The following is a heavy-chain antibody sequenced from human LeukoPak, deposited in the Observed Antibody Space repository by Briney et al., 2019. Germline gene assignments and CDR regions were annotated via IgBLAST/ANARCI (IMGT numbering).Heavy chain of an antibody. V-gene: IGHV3-21*01. Sequence: GGSLRLSCAASGFTFSSYSMNWVRQAPGKGLEWVSSISSSSSYIYYADSVKGRFTISRDNAKNSPYLQMNSLRAEDTAVYYCARSYDYVWGSYRSNWFDPWGRGTLVTVSS. J-gene: IGHJ5*02. CDR1: GFTFSSYS. CDR3: ARSYDYVWGSYRSNWFDP. D-gene: IGHD3-16*02. CDR2: ISSSSSYI.